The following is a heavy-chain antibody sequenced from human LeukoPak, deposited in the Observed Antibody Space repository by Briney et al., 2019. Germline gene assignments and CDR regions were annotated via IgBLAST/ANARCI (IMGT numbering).Heavy chain of an antibody. D-gene: IGHD6-19*01. CDR2: IRAYNGDT. CDR1: PDTFTRYG. J-gene: IGHJ4*02. V-gene: IGHV1-18*01. CDR3: ATTTATSGSSLY. Sequence: GASVKVSCKASPDTFTRYGITWVRQAPGQGLEWMGWIRAYNGDTNYAQEFQGRVTMTAERSTNTAYMELRGLTFDDTAVFYCATTTATSGSSLYWGQGTLVNVAS.